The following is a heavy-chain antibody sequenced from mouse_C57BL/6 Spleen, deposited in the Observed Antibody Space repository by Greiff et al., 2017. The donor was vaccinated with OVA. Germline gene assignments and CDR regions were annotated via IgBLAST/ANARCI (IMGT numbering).Heavy chain of an antibody. CDR3: ASLWDGTFAY. CDR1: GFSFTSYG. CDR2: IWSGGST. D-gene: IGHD4-1*01. V-gene: IGHV2-2*02. Sequence: VHLVESGPGLVQPSQSLSLTCTASGFSFTSYGVHWVRQSPGTGLEWLGVIWSGGSTDYSAALLSSLSISKVNSKSQVFCKMTSLQANDTAIYYCASLWDGTFAYWGQVTLVTVSA. J-gene: IGHJ3*01.